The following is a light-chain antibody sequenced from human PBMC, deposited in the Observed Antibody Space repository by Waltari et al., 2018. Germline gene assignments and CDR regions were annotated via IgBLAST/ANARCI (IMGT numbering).Light chain of an antibody. CDR1: QSISGY. CDR3: QQRSSWPPNYT. J-gene: IGKJ2*01. CDR2: DAS. V-gene: IGKV3-11*01. Sequence: EIVLTQSPATLSLSPGDRATLSCRASQSISGYLAWYQQRPGQAPRLLIYDASHRAAGIPARFSVRGSGTDFTLTISNLEPEDFAVYYCQQRSSWPPNYTFGQGTKLEFK.